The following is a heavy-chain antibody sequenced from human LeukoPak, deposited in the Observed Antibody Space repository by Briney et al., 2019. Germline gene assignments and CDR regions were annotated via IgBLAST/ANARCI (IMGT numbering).Heavy chain of an antibody. CDR2: ISYDGGKT. D-gene: IGHD3-3*01. J-gene: IGHJ4*02. CDR3: ARGFNDFWSGSQLEY. Sequence: GGSLRLSCAASGFIFGGYAMHWVRQAPGKGLQWLAVISYDGGKTYYADSVEGRFTISRDNSKSTVYLEINSLRSEDTAIYYCARGFNDFWSGSQLEYWGQGTLVTVSS. V-gene: IGHV3-30-3*01. CDR1: GFIFGGYA.